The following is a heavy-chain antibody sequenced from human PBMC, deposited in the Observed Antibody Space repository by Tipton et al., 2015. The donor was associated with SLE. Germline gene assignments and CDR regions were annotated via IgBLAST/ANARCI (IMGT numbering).Heavy chain of an antibody. CDR2: ISYDGSNK. Sequence: SLRLSCAASGFTFSTYAMHWVRQAPGKGLEWVAVISYDGSNKYYADSVKGRFTISRDNSKNTLYLQMNSLRAEDTAVYYCASDIVVVPALVFWGQGTLVTVSS. V-gene: IGHV3-30*04. CDR3: ASDIVVVPALVF. D-gene: IGHD2-2*01. CDR1: GFTFSTYA. J-gene: IGHJ4*02.